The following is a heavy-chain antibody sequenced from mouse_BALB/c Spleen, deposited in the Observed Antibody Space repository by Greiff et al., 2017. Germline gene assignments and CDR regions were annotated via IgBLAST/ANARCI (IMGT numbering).Heavy chain of an antibody. CDR2: ISYSGST. CDR1: GYSITSDYA. V-gene: IGHV3-2*02. D-gene: IGHD2-4*01. CDR3: ARGPMIHYWYFDV. Sequence: VQLKESGPGLVKPSQSLSLTCTVTGYSITSDYAWNWLRQFPGNKLEWMGYISYSGSTSYNPSLKSRISITRDTSKNQFFLQLNSVTTEDTATYYCARGPMIHYWYFDVWGAGTTVTVSS. J-gene: IGHJ1*01.